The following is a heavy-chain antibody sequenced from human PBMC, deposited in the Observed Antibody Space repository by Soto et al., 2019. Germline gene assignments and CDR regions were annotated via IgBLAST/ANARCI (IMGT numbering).Heavy chain of an antibody. CDR1: GYTFTSYY. J-gene: IGHJ6*02. Sequence: ASVKVSCKASGYTFTSYYMHWVRQAPGQGLEWMGIINPSGGSTSYAQKLQGRVTMTTDTSTSTAYMELRSLRSDDTAVYYCARLRWQSYYYGMDVWGQGATVTVSS. CDR3: ARLRWQSYYYGMDV. D-gene: IGHD4-17*01. CDR2: INPSGGST. V-gene: IGHV1-46*01.